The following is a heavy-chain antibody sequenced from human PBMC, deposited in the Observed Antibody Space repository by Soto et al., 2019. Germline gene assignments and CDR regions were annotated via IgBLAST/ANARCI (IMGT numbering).Heavy chain of an antibody. V-gene: IGHV2-5*01. D-gene: IGHD3-3*01. J-gene: IGHJ6*02. CDR2: IYWNDDK. Sequence: SGPTLVNPTQTLTLTCTFSGFSLSTSGVGVGWTRQPPGKALEWLALIYWNDDKRYSPSLKSRLTITKDTSKNQVVLTMTNMDPVDTATYYCAHRPNYDFWSGYYYYYYGMDVWGQGTTVTVSS. CDR3: AHRPNYDFWSGYYYYYYGMDV. CDR1: GFSLSTSGVG.